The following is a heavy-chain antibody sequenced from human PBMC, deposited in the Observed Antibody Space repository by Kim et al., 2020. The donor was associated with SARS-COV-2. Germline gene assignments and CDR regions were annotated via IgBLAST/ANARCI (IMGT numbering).Heavy chain of an antibody. CDR2: ISSSSSTI. CDR1: GFTFSSYS. D-gene: IGHD3-9*01. Sequence: GGSLRLSCAASGFTFSSYSMNWVRQAPGKGLEWVSYISSSSSTIYYADSVKGRFTISRDNAKNSLYLQMNSLRDEDTAVYYCASDGLYDWFSQPNYFDYWGQGTLVTVSS. V-gene: IGHV3-48*02. CDR3: ASDGLYDWFSQPNYFDY. J-gene: IGHJ4*02.